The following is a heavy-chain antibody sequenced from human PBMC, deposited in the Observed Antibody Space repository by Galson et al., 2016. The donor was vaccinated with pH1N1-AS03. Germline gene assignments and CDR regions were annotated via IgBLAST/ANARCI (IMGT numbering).Heavy chain of an antibody. CDR2: INTDSGVT. CDR1: GYIFTGFY. Sequence: SGYIFTGFYVHWVRQAPGQGLEWLGWINTDSGVTNYAQKFEAWVTMTRDTSVSTAYMELYGLKSDDTAVYYCARDPRGPCTSATCPTTYYFGMDVWGQGTTVIVSS. CDR3: ARDPRGPCTSATCPTTYYFGMDV. J-gene: IGHJ6*02. V-gene: IGHV1-2*04. D-gene: IGHD2-2*01.